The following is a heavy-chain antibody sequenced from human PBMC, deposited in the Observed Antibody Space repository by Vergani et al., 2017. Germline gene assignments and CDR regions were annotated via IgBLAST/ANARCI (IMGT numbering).Heavy chain of an antibody. Sequence: QVQLQQWGAGLLKPSETLSLTCAVYGGSFSGYYWGWIRQPPGKGLEWIGEINHSGRTNYNPSRKSRVTISVATSKNQFALKLSSVTAADTAVYYCARDGAEDAFDIWGQGTMVTVSS. CDR3: ARDGAEDAFDI. CDR1: GGSFSGYY. CDR2: INHSGRT. J-gene: IGHJ3*02. V-gene: IGHV4-34*01. D-gene: IGHD3-10*01.